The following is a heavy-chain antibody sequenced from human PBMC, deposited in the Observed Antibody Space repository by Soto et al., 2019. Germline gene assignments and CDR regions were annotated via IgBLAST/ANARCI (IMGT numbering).Heavy chain of an antibody. D-gene: IGHD2-2*01. Sequence: PGGSLRLSCAASGFTFSSYGMHWVRQAPGKGLEWVAVISYDGSNKYYPDSVKGRFFISRDNSDNTLHLQMNSLRDDDTAIYYCAKRRLNTITSLSDFWGQGVQVTVSS. V-gene: IGHV3-30*18. J-gene: IGHJ1*01. CDR1: GFTFSSYG. CDR3: AKRRLNTITSLSDF. CDR2: ISYDGSNK.